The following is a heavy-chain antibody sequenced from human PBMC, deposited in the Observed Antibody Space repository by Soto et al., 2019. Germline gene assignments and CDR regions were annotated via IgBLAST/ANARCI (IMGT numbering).Heavy chain of an antibody. Sequence: GGSLRLSCEASGFNFDDYAMTWVRQAPGKGLEWVAAISSSSGYIYYADSVKGRFTISRDNAKNSLYLQMNSLRAEDTAVYYCARNGYAPSDYYYYGMDVWGQGTTVTVSS. V-gene: IGHV3-21*01. J-gene: IGHJ6*02. CDR1: GFNFDDYA. CDR3: ARNGYAPSDYYYYGMDV. CDR2: ISSSSGYI. D-gene: IGHD5-18*01.